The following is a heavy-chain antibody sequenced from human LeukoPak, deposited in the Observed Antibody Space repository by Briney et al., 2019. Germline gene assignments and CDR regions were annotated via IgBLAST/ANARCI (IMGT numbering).Heavy chain of an antibody. Sequence: ASVKVSCKASGYTFTGYYIHWVRQAPGQGLEWMGLIKPNSGDTKYAQKFQGRVTMTRDTSTTTAYMELSSLRSDDTALYYCVRDRPHNWFDPWGQGTLVTVSS. CDR1: GYTFTGYY. V-gene: IGHV1-2*02. CDR2: IKPNSGDT. CDR3: VRDRPHNWFDP. J-gene: IGHJ5*02.